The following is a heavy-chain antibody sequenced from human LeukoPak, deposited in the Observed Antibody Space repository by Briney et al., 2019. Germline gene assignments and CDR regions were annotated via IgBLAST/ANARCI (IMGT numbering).Heavy chain of an antibody. J-gene: IGHJ4*02. CDR1: GFTFSSYA. D-gene: IGHD6-13*01. CDR3: AKVVARQQVDY. V-gene: IGHV3-23*01. CDR2: ISGSGGST. Sequence: SGGSLRLSCAASGFTFSSYAMTWVHQAPGKGLEWVSAISGSGGSTYYADSVKGRFTISRDNSKSTLYLQMNSLRAEDTAVYYCAKVVARQQVDYWGQGTLVTVSS.